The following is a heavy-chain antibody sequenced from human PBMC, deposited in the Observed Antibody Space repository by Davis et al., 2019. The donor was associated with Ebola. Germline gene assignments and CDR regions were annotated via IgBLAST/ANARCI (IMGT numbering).Heavy chain of an antibody. D-gene: IGHD2-8*01. V-gene: IGHV3-23*01. J-gene: IGHJ4*02. Sequence: PGGSLRLSCAASGFTFRNYAMSWVRQAPGGGLEWVSGISATGADIKYADSVRGRFSISRDDSKNTLYLQMDSLRAEDTAVFYCAEGGTNNFLGANWGQGTLVTVSS. CDR2: ISATGADI. CDR3: AEGGTNNFLGAN. CDR1: GFTFRNYA.